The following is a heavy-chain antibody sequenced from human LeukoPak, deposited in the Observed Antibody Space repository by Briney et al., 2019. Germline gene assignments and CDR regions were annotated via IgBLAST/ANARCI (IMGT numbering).Heavy chain of an antibody. Sequence: GGSLRLSCAAPGFTFSSYAMHWVRQAPGKGLEWVAVISYDGSNKYYADSVKGRFTISRDNSKNTLYLQMNSLRAEDTAVYYCARDRESYSSSWYGEYFQHWGQGTLVTVSS. CDR2: ISYDGSNK. V-gene: IGHV3-30-3*01. CDR3: ARDRESYSSSWYGEYFQH. CDR1: GFTFSSYA. J-gene: IGHJ1*01. D-gene: IGHD6-13*01.